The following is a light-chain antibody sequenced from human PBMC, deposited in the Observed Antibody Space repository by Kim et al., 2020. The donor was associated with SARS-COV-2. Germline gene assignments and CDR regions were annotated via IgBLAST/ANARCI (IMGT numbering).Light chain of an antibody. J-gene: IGLJ1*01. CDR2: DVN. V-gene: IGLV2-8*01. CDR1: SSNVGGYKY. Sequence: GQSVPISCTGTSSNVGGYKYVSWYQQHPGKAPKLMIYDVNRRPSGVPDRFSASKSGNTASLTVSGLQAEDEADYYCISYAGNNVYVFGTGTKVTVL. CDR3: ISYAGNNVYV.